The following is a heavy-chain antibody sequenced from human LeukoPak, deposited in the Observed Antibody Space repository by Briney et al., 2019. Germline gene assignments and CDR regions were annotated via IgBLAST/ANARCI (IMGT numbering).Heavy chain of an antibody. CDR3: ARFNTYGSKFDY. Sequence: PGGSLRLSCTASEFTVNTNHMSWVRQAPGKGLGWVSVIYSGGSTYYADSVKGRFTISRDNSKNTLFLQMNSLRAEDTAVYYCARFNTYGSKFDYWGQGTLVTVSS. D-gene: IGHD3-10*01. J-gene: IGHJ4*02. CDR1: EFTVNTNH. CDR2: IYSGGST. V-gene: IGHV3-66*01.